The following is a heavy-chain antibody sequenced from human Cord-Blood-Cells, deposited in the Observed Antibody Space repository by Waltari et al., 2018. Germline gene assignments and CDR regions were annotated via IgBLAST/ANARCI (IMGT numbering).Heavy chain of an antibody. J-gene: IGHJ4*02. CDR1: GYTFTSYA. CDR2: NNAGNGNT. CDR3: ARYLWGQLGLDY. D-gene: IGHD3-16*01. Sequence: QVQLVQSGAEVKKPGASVKVSCKASGYTFTSYAMHWVRQAPGQRLEWKGWNNAGNGNTKYSQKFQGRVTSTRDTSASTAYVGLSSLRSEDTAVYYCARYLWGQLGLDYRGQGTLVTVSS. V-gene: IGHV1-3*01.